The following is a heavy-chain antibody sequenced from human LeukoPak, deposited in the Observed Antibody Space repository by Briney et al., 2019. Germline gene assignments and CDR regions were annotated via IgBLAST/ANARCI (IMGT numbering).Heavy chain of an antibody. CDR2: IYYSGST. D-gene: IGHD3-22*01. V-gene: IGHV4-39*01. Sequence: TETLSLTCAVSGGSISSTSYYWAWIRQPPGKGLEWIGTIYYSGSTYHNPSLKSRVTLSVDTSRNQFSLRLSSVDAADTAVYYCAKAGVRYFDSSGLYAFDFWGQGTTVTASS. J-gene: IGHJ3*01. CDR1: GGSISSTSYY. CDR3: AKAGVRYFDSSGLYAFDF.